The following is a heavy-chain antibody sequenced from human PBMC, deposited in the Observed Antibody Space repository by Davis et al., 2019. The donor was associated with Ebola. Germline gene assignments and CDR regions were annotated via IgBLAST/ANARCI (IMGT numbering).Heavy chain of an antibody. J-gene: IGHJ6*02. Sequence: GGSLRLSCAASGFTVSSNYMSWVRQAPGKGLEWVSVIYSGGTTYYADSVKGRFTISRDNSKNTLYLQMNSLRAEDTAVYYCAREEGTRYCSSTSCYYYYGMDVWGQGTTVTVSS. CDR2: IYSGGTT. D-gene: IGHD2-2*01. CDR1: GFTVSSNY. V-gene: IGHV3-53*01. CDR3: AREEGTRYCSSTSCYYYYGMDV.